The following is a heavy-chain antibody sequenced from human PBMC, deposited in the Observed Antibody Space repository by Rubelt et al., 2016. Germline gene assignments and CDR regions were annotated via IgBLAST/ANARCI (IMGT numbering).Heavy chain of an antibody. D-gene: IGHD4/OR15-4a*01. Sequence: EVQLVESGGGLVQPGGSLRLSCAASGSSFSTSWMPWVRQVPGRGLVGVSRINSDGSTTTYADSVKGRLTSSRDNARNMVFLQMNSLRVEDTAVYYCARDWYGAIDWWGQGTLVTVSP. J-gene: IGHJ4*02. CDR3: ARDWYGAIDW. CDR1: GSSFSTSW. CDR2: INSDGSTT. V-gene: IGHV3-74*01.